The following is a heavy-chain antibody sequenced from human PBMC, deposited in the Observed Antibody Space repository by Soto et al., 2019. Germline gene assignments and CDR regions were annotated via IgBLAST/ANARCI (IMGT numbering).Heavy chain of an antibody. Sequence: EVQLLESGGGLVQPGGSLRLSCAASGFTFSSYAMRWVRQAPGKGLEWVSAISGSGGSTYYADSVKGRFTISRDNSKNTLYLQMNSLRAEDTAVYYCAKYSSGWYHPFDYWGQGTLVTVSS. V-gene: IGHV3-23*01. D-gene: IGHD6-19*01. CDR1: GFTFSSYA. CDR2: ISGSGGST. J-gene: IGHJ4*02. CDR3: AKYSSGWYHPFDY.